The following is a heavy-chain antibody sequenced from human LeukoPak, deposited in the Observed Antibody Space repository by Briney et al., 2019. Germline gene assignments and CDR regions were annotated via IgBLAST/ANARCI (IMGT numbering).Heavy chain of an antibody. D-gene: IGHD2-15*01. CDR2: AYSSGHT. CDR1: GGSIRDNY. CDR3: ARHPFATPFDS. J-gene: IGHJ4*02. V-gene: IGHV4-59*08. Sequence: SETLSLTCTVSGGSIRDNYWSWIRQPPGKGLEWMGYAYSSGHTIYNSSLKSRVAMSLDTSKSQFSLRLSSVTAADTALYFCARHPFATPFDSWGPGTLVTVSS.